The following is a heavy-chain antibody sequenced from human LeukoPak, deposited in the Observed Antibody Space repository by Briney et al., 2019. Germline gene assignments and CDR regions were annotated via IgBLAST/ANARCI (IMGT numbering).Heavy chain of an antibody. J-gene: IGHJ4*02. V-gene: IGHV4-59*01. CDR1: GGSISSYY. CDR3: ARGIQLWTNYFDY. CDR2: IYYSGST. D-gene: IGHD5-18*01. Sequence: SETLSLTCTVSGGSISSYYWSWIRQPPGKGLERIGYIYYSGSTNYNPSLKSRVTISVDTSKDQFSLKLSSVTAADTAVYYCARGIQLWTNYFDYWGQGTLVTVSS.